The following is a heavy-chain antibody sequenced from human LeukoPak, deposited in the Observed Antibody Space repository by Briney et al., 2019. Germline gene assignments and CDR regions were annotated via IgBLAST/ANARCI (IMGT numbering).Heavy chain of an antibody. D-gene: IGHD3-10*01. J-gene: IGHJ6*03. Sequence: SETLSLTCNVSGGSIRGYYWSWIRQPPGKGLEGIGYIYSSGSTNYNPSLKSRVTMSVDTSKNQFSLKVSSVTAADTAVYYCARVFDSGSQAYFYYMDVWGKGTTVTIFS. CDR3: ARVFDSGSQAYFYYMDV. CDR1: GGSIRGYY. V-gene: IGHV4-59*01. CDR2: IYSSGST.